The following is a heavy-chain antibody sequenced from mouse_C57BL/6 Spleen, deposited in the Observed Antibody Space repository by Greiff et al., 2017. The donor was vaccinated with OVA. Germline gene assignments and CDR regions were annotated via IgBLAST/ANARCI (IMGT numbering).Heavy chain of an antibody. J-gene: IGHJ1*03. CDR1: GYTFTSYW. CDR3: ARSGYDSSYWYFDV. CDR2: IDPSDSET. D-gene: IGHD2-4*01. V-gene: IGHV1-52*01. Sequence: VQLQQPGAELVRPGSSVKLSCKASGYTFTSYWMHWVKQRPIQGLEWIGNIDPSDSETHYNQKFKDKATLTVDKSSSTAYMQLSSLTSEDSAVYYCARSGYDSSYWYFDVWGTGTTVTVSS.